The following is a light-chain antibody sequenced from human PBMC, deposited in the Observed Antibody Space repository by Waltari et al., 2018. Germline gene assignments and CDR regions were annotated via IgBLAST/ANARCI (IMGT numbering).Light chain of an antibody. V-gene: IGLV1-36*01. CDR3: AAWDDSLNGPS. J-gene: IGLJ3*02. CDR1: SSNIGTNV. Sequence: QSVLTQPPSVSGAPRQRVTISCSGSSSNIGTNVVNWYQQVPGKAPKLLIYYDDRLPSGGSDRFSGSKSGPAASLAISGLQSEDEADYYCAAWDDSLNGPSFGGGTKLTVL. CDR2: YDD.